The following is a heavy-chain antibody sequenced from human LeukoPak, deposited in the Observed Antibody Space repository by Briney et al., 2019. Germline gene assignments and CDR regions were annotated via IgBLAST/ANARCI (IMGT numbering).Heavy chain of an antibody. CDR1: GFIFNSYG. Sequence: PGGSLRLSCETSGFIFNSYGMHWVRQAPGKGLEWVSVIYSGGSTYYADSVKGRFTISRDNSKNTLYLQMNSLRAEDTAVYYCARGRSGYYGSGSPLGYWGQGTLVTVSS. CDR2: IYSGGST. J-gene: IGHJ4*02. D-gene: IGHD3-10*01. V-gene: IGHV3-NL1*01. CDR3: ARGRSGYYGSGSPLGY.